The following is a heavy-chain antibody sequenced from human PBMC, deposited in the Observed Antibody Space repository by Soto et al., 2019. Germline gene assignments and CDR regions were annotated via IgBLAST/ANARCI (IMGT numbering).Heavy chain of an antibody. D-gene: IGHD3-16*02. Sequence: EVQLLESGGGLVQPGGSLTLSCATSGFTFSSYAMVWVRQAAEKVLEWVASISNNGDTAYYADSVKGSFTISRGNSENTLYLQMNGLRADDTALYFCAKSRVFIGAIVTLLDSWGQGTQVTVSS. J-gene: IGHJ4*02. CDR3: AKSRVFIGAIVTLLDS. CDR1: GFTFSSYA. V-gene: IGHV3-23*01. CDR2: ISNNGDTA.